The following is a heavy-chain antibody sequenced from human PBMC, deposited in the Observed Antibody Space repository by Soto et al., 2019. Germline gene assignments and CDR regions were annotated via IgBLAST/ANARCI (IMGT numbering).Heavy chain of an antibody. CDR1: GFTFRSYT. V-gene: IGHV3-21*01. D-gene: IGHD6-25*01. CDR3: PGYSSRDSGARGRVDS. Sequence: GGSLRLSCAASGFTFRSYTMNWVRQAPGKGLEWVSTISSNSAYIHYADALKGRFTISRDNAKNSLHLQMNSLRAEDTAVYYCPGYSSRDSGARGRVDSWGQGTLVTVSS. J-gene: IGHJ4*02. CDR2: ISSNSAYI.